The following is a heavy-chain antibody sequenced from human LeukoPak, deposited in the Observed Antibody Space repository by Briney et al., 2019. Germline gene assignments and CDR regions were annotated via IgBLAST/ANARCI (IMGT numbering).Heavy chain of an antibody. CDR2: ISNSDSTV. J-gene: IGHJ6*02. CDR1: GFTFSSYE. V-gene: IGHV3-48*03. Sequence: GGSLGLSCAASGFTFSSYEMNWVRQAPGKGLEWVSYISNSDSTVHYADSVKGRFTISRDNAQNSLYLQMSSLRAEDTAVYYCARVEDDYGNYYYGMDVWGQGTTVTVSS. CDR3: ARVEDDYGNYYYGMDV. D-gene: IGHD4-17*01.